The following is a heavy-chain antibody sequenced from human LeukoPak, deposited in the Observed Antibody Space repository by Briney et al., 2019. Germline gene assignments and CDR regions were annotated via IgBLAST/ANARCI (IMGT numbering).Heavy chain of an antibody. CDR3: ARETDSSSWRRRLADAFDI. CDR1: GFTFSSYS. Sequence: PGGSLRLSCAASGFTFSSYSMNWVRQAPGKGLEWVSSISSSSSYIYYADSVKGRFTISRDNAKNSLYLQMNSLRAEDTAVYYCARETDSSSWRRRLADAFDIWGQGTMVTVSS. J-gene: IGHJ3*02. D-gene: IGHD6-13*01. CDR2: ISSSSSYI. V-gene: IGHV3-21*01.